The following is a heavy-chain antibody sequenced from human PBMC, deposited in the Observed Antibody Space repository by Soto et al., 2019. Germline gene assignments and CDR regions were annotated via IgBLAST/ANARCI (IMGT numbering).Heavy chain of an antibody. CDR2: IRSSANSYAT. V-gene: IGHV3-73*01. CDR1: EFTFSGSA. CDR3: TTRGYCSGGSCERLDH. D-gene: IGHD2-15*01. J-gene: IGHJ4*02. Sequence: EVQLVESGGGLVQPGGSLKLSCAASEFTFSGSAIHWVRQASGKGLEWVGRIRSSANSYATSYAASVKGRFTISRDDSKNSACLQMNSLKSEDTALYYCTTRGYCSGGSCERLDHSGQGTLVTVSS.